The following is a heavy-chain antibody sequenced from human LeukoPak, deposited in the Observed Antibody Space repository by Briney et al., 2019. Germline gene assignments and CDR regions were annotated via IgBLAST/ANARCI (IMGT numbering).Heavy chain of an antibody. V-gene: IGHV3-23*01. D-gene: IGHD6-19*01. CDR1: GFTFSSYA. Sequence: GGSLRLSCAASGFTFSSYAMSWVRQAPGKGLEWVSAISGSGGSTYYADSVKGRFTISRDNSKNTLYLQMNSLRAEDTAVYYCAKDGRSFSGRDSCDLDYWGQGTLVTVSS. CDR2: ISGSGGST. CDR3: AKDGRSFSGRDSCDLDY. J-gene: IGHJ4*02.